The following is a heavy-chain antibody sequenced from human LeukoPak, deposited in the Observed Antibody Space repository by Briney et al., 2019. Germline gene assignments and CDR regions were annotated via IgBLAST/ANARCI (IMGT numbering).Heavy chain of an antibody. D-gene: IGHD3-16*01. Sequence: HPGGSLRLSCSASGFTFSSYVMHWARQAPGKGLEYVSAITNNGYTYYADSVKGRFTISRDNSKNTLYPQMNSLRAEDTAIYYCVRRSVEGVYFDYWGQGTLVTVSS. CDR3: VRRSVEGVYFDY. V-gene: IGHV3-64D*06. CDR1: GFTFSSYV. J-gene: IGHJ4*02. CDR2: ITNNGYT.